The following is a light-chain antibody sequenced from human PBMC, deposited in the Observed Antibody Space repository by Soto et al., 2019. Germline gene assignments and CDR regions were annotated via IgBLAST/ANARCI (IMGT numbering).Light chain of an antibody. V-gene: IGLV2-23*01. CDR3: QSYDTSLSGVI. Sequence: QSVLTQPASVSGSPGQSITLSCTGTSGDVGFYNLVSWYQQHPGKAPQLIIYGATKRPSGVSDRFSGSKSGNTASLTISALQAEDEANYYCQSYDTSLSGVIFGAGTKVTVL. J-gene: IGLJ2*01. CDR2: GAT. CDR1: SGDVGFYNL.